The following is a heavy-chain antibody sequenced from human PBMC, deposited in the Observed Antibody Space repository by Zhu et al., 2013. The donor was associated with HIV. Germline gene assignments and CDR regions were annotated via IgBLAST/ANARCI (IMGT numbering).Heavy chain of an antibody. D-gene: IGHD6-13*01. V-gene: IGHV1-2*02. J-gene: IGHJ4*02. CDR3: ATEISSSWSRDY. CDR2: INPNSGGT. CDR1: GYSLNNYY. Sequence: QVQLVQSGAEVKKPGASVKVSCKASGYSLNNYYMHWVRQAPGQGLEWMGWINPNSGGTNYAQKFQGRVTMTRDTSISTAYMELSRLRSEDTAVYYCATEISSSWSRDYWGQGTLVTVSS.